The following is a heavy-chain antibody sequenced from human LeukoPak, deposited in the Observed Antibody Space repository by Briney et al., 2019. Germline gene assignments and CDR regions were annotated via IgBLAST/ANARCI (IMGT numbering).Heavy chain of an antibody. J-gene: IGHJ4*02. CDR1: GFTFSSYA. V-gene: IGHV3-7*01. CDR2: IKQDGSEK. Sequence: GGSLRLSCAASGFTFSSYAMSWVRQAPGKGLEWVANIKQDGSEKYYVDSVKGRFTISGDNAKNSIYLQMNNLRAEDTAVYYCAKEVVYYGRSGYFRVYYFDSWGQGSLVTVSS. D-gene: IGHD3-22*01. CDR3: AKEVVYYGRSGYFRVYYFDS.